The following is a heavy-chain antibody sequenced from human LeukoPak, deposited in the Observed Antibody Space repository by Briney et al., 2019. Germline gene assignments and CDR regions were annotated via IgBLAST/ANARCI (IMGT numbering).Heavy chain of an antibody. CDR2: ISYDGSNK. D-gene: IGHD3-3*01. V-gene: IGHV3-30-3*01. J-gene: IGHJ4*02. CDR3: AKTRPAYYDFWSGYYY. Sequence: PGRSLRLSCAASGFTFSSYAMHWVRQAPGKGLEWVAVISYDGSNKYYADSVKGRFTISRDNSKNTLYLQMNSLRAEDTAVYYCAKTRPAYYDFWSGYYYWGQGTLVTVSS. CDR1: GFTFSSYA.